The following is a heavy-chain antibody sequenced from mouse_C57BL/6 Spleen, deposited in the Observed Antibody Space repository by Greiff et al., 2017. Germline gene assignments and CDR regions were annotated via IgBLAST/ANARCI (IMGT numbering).Heavy chain of an antibody. D-gene: IGHD2-1*01. CDR1: GFSLTSYG. J-gene: IGHJ3*01. CDR2: IWSGGST. Sequence: QVQLQQSGPGLVQPSQSLSITCTVSGFSLTSYGVHWVRQSPGKGLEWLGGIWSGGSTDYNTAFISRLSISKDNSKSQVFFRMNSLQADDTAIYYCARREDYYGNPFAYWGQGTLVTVSA. CDR3: ARREDYYGNPFAY. V-gene: IGHV2-2*01.